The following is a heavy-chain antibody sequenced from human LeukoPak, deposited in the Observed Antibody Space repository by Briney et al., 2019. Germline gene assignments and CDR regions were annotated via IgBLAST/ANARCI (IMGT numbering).Heavy chain of an antibody. D-gene: IGHD3-10*01. CDR2: ISNDGSNK. CDR3: AKDIWFGEYSP. CDR1: GFTFSSYG. Sequence: GGSLRLSCAASGFTFSSYGMHWVRQAPGKGLEWVAVISNDGSNKYYADSVKGRFTISRENSKNTLYLQMNSLRAEDTAVYYCAKDIWFGEYSPWGQGTLVTVSP. V-gene: IGHV3-30*18. J-gene: IGHJ5*02.